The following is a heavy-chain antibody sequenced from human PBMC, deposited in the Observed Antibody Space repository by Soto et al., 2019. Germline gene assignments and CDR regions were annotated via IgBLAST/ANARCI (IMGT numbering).Heavy chain of an antibody. V-gene: IGHV3-30-3*01. CDR3: ARDKAPGYSSGWSDY. CDR1: GFTFSTYP. Sequence: QVQLVESGGGVVQPGRSLRLSCAASGFTFSTYPMHWVRQAPGKGLDWVAVISYDGYHKYYADSVKGRFTISRDNSEDTLYLQMNSLGAEDTAVYYCARDKAPGYSSGWSDYWGQGTLVTVSS. J-gene: IGHJ4*02. CDR2: ISYDGYHK. D-gene: IGHD6-19*01.